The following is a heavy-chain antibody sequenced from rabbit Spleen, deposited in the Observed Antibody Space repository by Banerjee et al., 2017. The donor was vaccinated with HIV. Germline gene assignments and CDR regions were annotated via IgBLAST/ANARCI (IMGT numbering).Heavy chain of an antibody. J-gene: IGHJ6*01. CDR3: ARGIPYGFAGDAYPPYAMDL. V-gene: IGHV1S45*01. CDR1: GFSFSDRAE. CDR2: IDSGSSGFT. Sequence: QEQLVESGGGLVKPEGSLTLTCKASGFSFSDRAEMCWVRQAPGKGLEWIACIDSGSSGFTYYASWAKGRFTISKTSSTTVTLQMTSLTAADTATYFCARGIPYGFAGDAYPPYAMDLWGPGTLVTVS. D-gene: IGHD6-1*01.